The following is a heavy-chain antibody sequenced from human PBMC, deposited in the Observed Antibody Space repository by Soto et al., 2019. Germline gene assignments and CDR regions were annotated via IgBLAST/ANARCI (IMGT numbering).Heavy chain of an antibody. CDR2: ISGRGTST. J-gene: IGHJ4*02. CDR1: EFTFSSYA. V-gene: IGHV3-23*01. D-gene: IGHD2-15*01. CDR3: AKSRGRYCSGGRCHKFDY. Sequence: EVQLLESGGGLVQPGGSLRLSCAASEFTFSSYAMGWVRQAPGKGLEWVSTISGRGTSTYYADSVKGRFTISRDNSKNTLYLHMNSLRADDKAVYYCAKSRGRYCSGGRCHKFDYWGQGTLVTVSS.